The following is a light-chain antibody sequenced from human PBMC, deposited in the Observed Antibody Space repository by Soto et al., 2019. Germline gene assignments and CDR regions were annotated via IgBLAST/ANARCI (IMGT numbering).Light chain of an antibody. CDR3: SSYAGSNNLIL. V-gene: IGLV2-8*01. CDR1: SSDVGAYNY. J-gene: IGLJ2*01. Sequence: QSVLTQPPSVSGSPGQSVTISCTGTSSDVGAYNYVSWYQQHPGKAPQLIIYEVNRRPSGVPDRFSGSKSGNTASLTVSGLQAEDETDYFCSSYAGSNNLILFGGGTKLTVL. CDR2: EVN.